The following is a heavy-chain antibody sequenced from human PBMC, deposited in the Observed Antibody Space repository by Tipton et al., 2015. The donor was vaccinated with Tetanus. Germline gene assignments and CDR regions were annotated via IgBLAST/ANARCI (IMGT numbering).Heavy chain of an antibody. CDR1: GGSITSYF. Sequence: TLSLTCTVSGGSITSYFYSWVRQPPGKGLEWIGEINHSGSTNYNPSLKSRVIISIDTSKNQFSLKLSSVTAADTAVYYCAKITVAHTNEFDYWGQGTLVTVSS. J-gene: IGHJ4*02. V-gene: IGHV4-34*01. CDR2: INHSGST. D-gene: IGHD1-14*01. CDR3: AKITVAHTNEFDY.